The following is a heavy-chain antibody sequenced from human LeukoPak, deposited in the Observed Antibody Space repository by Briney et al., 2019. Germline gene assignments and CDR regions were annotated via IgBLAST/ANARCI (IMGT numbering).Heavy chain of an antibody. D-gene: IGHD4-17*01. CDR3: AREDYGDYSYYYYYGMDV. CDR1: GGSISSSSYY. Sequence: KPSETLSLTCTVSGGSISSSSYYWGWIRQPPGKGLEWIGSIYYSGSTYYNPSLKNRVTISVDTSKNQFSLKLSSVTAADTAVYYCAREDYGDYSYYYYYGMDVWGQGTTVTVSS. J-gene: IGHJ6*02. CDR2: IYYSGST. V-gene: IGHV4-39*02.